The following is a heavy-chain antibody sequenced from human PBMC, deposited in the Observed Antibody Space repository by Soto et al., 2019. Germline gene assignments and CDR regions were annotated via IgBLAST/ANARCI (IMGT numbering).Heavy chain of an antibody. J-gene: IGHJ4*02. Sequence: EASVKVSCKASGYTFTSYAMHWVRQAPGQRLEWMGWINAGNGNTKYSQKFQGRVTTTRDTSASTAYMELSSLRSEDTAVYYCARGRYYYGSGSYRDFDYWGQGTLVTVSS. CDR2: INAGNGNT. V-gene: IGHV1-3*01. D-gene: IGHD3-10*01. CDR3: ARGRYYYGSGSYRDFDY. CDR1: GYTFTSYA.